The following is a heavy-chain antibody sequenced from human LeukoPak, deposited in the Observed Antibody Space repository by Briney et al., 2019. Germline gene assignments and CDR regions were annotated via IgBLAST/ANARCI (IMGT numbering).Heavy chain of an antibody. J-gene: IGHJ6*03. CDR1: GGTFSSYA. Sequence: SVKVSCKASGGTFSSYAISWVRQAPGQGLEWMGRIIPIFGTANYAQKFQGRVTITTDESTSTDYMELSSLRSEDTAVYYCAREVTVTTLWHYYYYMDVWGKGTTVTVSS. V-gene: IGHV1-69*05. CDR2: IIPIFGTA. CDR3: AREVTVTTLWHYYYYMDV. D-gene: IGHD4-17*01.